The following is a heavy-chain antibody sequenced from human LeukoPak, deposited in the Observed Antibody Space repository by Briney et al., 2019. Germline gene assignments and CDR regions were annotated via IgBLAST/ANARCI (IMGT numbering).Heavy chain of an antibody. D-gene: IGHD3-22*01. CDR1: GFTFCSYS. CDR2: ISSSSSYI. CDR3: ARYDSSGYLTFDY. Sequence: GGSLRLSCAASGFTFCSYSMNWVRQAPGKGLEWVSSISSSSSYIYYADSVKGRFTISRDNAKNSLYLQMNSLRAEDTAVYYCARYDSSGYLTFDYWGQGTLVTVSS. V-gene: IGHV3-21*01. J-gene: IGHJ4*02.